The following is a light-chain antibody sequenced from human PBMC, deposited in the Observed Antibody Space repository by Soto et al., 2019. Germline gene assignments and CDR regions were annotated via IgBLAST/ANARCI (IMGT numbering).Light chain of an antibody. Sequence: IQLTQSPSSLSASVGDRVTITCRASQGISSYLAWYQQKPGKAPKLLIYAASTLQSGVPSRFSGSGSVTDFTLTISSLQPEDCATYYCQPLNSYPLTFGQGTKVEIK. V-gene: IGKV1-9*01. CDR2: AAS. CDR1: QGISSY. CDR3: QPLNSYPLT. J-gene: IGKJ1*01.